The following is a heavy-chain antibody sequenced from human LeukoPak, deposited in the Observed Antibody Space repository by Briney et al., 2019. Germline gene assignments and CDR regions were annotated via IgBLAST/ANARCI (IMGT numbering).Heavy chain of an antibody. J-gene: IGHJ4*02. Sequence: SETLSLTRTVSGGSISSYFWSWIRQPPGKGLEWIGHIYFSGSTNYNPSLKSRVTISVDTSKNQFSLKLSSVTAADTAVYYCARHKSSGTYPLDYWGQGTLVTVSS. CDR2: IYFSGST. D-gene: IGHD1-26*01. CDR1: GGSISSYF. V-gene: IGHV4-59*08. CDR3: ARHKSSGTYPLDY.